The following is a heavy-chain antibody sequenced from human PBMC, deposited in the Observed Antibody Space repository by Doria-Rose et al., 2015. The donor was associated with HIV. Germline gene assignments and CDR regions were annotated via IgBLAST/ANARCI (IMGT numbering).Heavy chain of an antibody. CDR3: ARVLSGTYDY. J-gene: IGHJ4*02. CDR1: GGSISHYY. V-gene: IGHV4-59*01. D-gene: IGHD1-26*01. CDR2: IFYTAST. Sequence: VQLQEWGPGLVKPSETLSLTCSVSGGSISHYYWSWIRQPPGKGLEYIGDIFYTASTNYSHSLKSLVSISIDTSQNKFSLRLSSVTAADTAVYYCARVLSGTYDYWGQGTLVTVSS.